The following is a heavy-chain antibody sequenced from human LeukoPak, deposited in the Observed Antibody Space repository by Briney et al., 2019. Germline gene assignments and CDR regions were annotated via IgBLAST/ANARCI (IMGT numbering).Heavy chain of an antibody. J-gene: IGHJ3*02. CDR3: ARAESCAAAWIGGGGYGACSAFDI. V-gene: IGHV3-21*01. D-gene: IGHD4-17*01. CDR1: GFTFSSYT. CDR2: ISSSSSYI. Sequence: PGGSLRLSCAASGFTFSSYTMNWVRQAPGKGLEWVSSISSSSSYIYYADSVKGRFTISRDNAKNSLSLQMDSLRAEDTAVYYCARAESCAAAWIGGGGYGACSAFDIWGQGTMVTVSS.